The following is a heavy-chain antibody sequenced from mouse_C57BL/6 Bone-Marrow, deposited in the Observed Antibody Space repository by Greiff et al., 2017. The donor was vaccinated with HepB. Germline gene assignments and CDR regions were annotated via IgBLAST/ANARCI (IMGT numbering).Heavy chain of an antibody. J-gene: IGHJ3*01. CDR1: GFTFSSYG. CDR2: ISSGGSYT. CDR3: AIPLYYDYPWFAY. Sequence: DVMLVESGGDLVKPGGSLKLSCAASGFTFSSYGMSWVRQTPDKRLEWVATISSGGSYTYYPDSVKGRFTISRDNAKNTLYLQMSSLKSEDTAMYYCAIPLYYDYPWFAYWGQGTLVTVSA. V-gene: IGHV5-6*02. D-gene: IGHD2-4*01.